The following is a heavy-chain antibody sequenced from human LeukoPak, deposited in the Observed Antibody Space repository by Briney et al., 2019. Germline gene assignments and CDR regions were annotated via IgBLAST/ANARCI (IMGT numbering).Heavy chain of an antibody. J-gene: IGHJ6*03. CDR2: ISAGGATI. CDR3: AKDSGGTYFYYYYYMDV. Sequence: GGSLRLSCAASGFSFSTYAMSWVRQPPGKGLEWVSAISAGGATIYYADSVKGRFTVSRDNSKNTLYLQMNSLRAEDTAVYYCAKDSGGTYFYYYYYMDVWGKGTTVTVSS. D-gene: IGHD1-26*01. CDR1: GFSFSTYA. V-gene: IGHV3-23*01.